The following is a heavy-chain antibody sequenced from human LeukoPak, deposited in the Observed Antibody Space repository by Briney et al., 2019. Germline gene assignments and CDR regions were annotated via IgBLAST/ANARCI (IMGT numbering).Heavy chain of an antibody. J-gene: IGHJ4*02. CDR2: ISSSGSTI. Sequence: GGSLRLSCAASGFTFSSYEMNWVRQAPGKGLEWVSYISSSGSTIYYADSVKGRFTISRDNAKNSLYLQMNSLRAEDTAVYYCVSTFSSGWYYFDYWGRGTLVTVSS. CDR1: GFTFSSYE. D-gene: IGHD6-19*01. V-gene: IGHV3-48*03. CDR3: VSTFSSGWYYFDY.